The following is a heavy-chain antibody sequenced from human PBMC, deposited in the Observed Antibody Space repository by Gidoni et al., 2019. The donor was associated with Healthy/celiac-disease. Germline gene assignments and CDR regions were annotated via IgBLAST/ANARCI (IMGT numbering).Heavy chain of an antibody. CDR3: ARSEIESIFGVVIIPFDY. D-gene: IGHD3-3*01. V-gene: IGHV4-39*07. CDR1: GGSISSSSYY. CDR2: IYYSGST. Sequence: QLQLQESGPGLVKPSETLSLTCTVSGGSISSSSYYWGWIRQPPGKGLEWIGSIYYSGSTYYNPSLKSRVTISVDTSKNQFSLKLSSVTAADTAVYYCARSEIESIFGVVIIPFDYWGQGTLVTVSS. J-gene: IGHJ4*02.